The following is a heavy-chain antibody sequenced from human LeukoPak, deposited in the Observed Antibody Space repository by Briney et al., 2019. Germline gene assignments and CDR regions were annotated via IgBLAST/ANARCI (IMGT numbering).Heavy chain of an antibody. J-gene: IGHJ4*02. CDR2: ISFDGNYR. V-gene: IGHV3-30*18. CDR3: AKDRGGYTYYPFPSYFFDY. CDR1: GFTFSAYG. Sequence: PGGSLRLSCAASGFTFSAYGIHWVRQPPGRGLEWVATISFDGNYRNYADSVKGRFTISRDNSKNTVHLQMNSLRAEDTAIYYCAKDRGGYTYYPFPSYFFDYWGPGTLVTVSS. D-gene: IGHD5-12*01.